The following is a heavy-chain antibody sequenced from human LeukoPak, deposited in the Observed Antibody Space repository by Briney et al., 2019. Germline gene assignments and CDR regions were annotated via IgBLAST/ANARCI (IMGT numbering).Heavy chain of an antibody. Sequence: SETLSLTCTVSGDSISSSSSYWGWIRQPPGEGLEWIGSIYYSGSTYYNTSLKSRVTISVDTSKNQFSLRLNSVTAADTAVYFCARQTGAGLFILPGGQGTLVTVSS. D-gene: IGHD3/OR15-3a*01. J-gene: IGHJ4*02. CDR3: ARQTGAGLFILP. CDR2: IYYSGST. V-gene: IGHV4-39*01. CDR1: GDSISSSSSY.